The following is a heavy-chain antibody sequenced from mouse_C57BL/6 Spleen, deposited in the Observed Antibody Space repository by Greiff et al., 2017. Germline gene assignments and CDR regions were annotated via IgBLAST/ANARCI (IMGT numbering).Heavy chain of an antibody. CDR2: IYPGDGDT. D-gene: IGHD1-1*01. Sequence: VQLQQSGPELVKPGASVKISCKASGYAFSSSWMNWVKQRPGKGLEWIGRIYPGDGDTNYNGKFKGKATLTADKSSSTAYMQRSSLTSEDSAVYFCARGYYGQYYFDYWGQGTTLTVSS. CDR1: GYAFSSSW. J-gene: IGHJ2*01. V-gene: IGHV1-82*01. CDR3: ARGYYGQYYFDY.